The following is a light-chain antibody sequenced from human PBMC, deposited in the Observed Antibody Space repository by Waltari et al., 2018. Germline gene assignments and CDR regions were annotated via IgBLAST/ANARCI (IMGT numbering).Light chain of an antibody. CDR2: DAS. CDR1: QTVSSNY. Sequence: EIVLTQSPATLSLSPGDSDTLSCGASQTVSSNYLAWYQQKPGLAPRLHIPDASIRATGIPDRFSGSGSGTDFTLTISRLQPEDFAVYFCQQYGSSPLTFGGGTKVEMK. J-gene: IGKJ4*01. V-gene: IGKV3D-20*01. CDR3: QQYGSSPLT.